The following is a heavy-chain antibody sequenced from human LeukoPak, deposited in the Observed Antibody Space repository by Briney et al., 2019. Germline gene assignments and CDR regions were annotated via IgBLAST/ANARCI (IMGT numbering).Heavy chain of an antibody. CDR2: IWYDGSNK. V-gene: IGHV3-33*08. CDR1: GFRFGSHA. J-gene: IGHJ6*02. CDR3: ARDGQQLAPYAMDV. D-gene: IGHD6-13*01. Sequence: GGSLRLSCAASGFRFGSHAVHWVRQAPGKGLEWLAQIWYDGSNKYYVDSVKGRFTTSRDNSKNTVYLQMNSLSAEDTAVYFCARDGQQLAPYAMDVWGQGTTVTVSS.